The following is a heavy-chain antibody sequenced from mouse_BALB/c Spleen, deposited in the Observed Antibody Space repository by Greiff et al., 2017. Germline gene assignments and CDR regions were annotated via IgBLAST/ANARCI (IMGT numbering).Heavy chain of an antibody. CDR2: INPYNGDT. CDR1: GYSFTGYF. V-gene: IGHV1-20*02. CDR3: ARGGIYYDYDIAY. J-gene: IGHJ3*01. D-gene: IGHD2-4*01. Sequence: VQLQQSGPELVKPGASVKISCKASGYSFTGYFMNWVMQSHGKSLEWIGRINPYNGDTFYNQKFKGKATLTVDKSSSTAHMELRSLASEDSAVYYCARGGIYYDYDIAYWGQGTLVTVSA.